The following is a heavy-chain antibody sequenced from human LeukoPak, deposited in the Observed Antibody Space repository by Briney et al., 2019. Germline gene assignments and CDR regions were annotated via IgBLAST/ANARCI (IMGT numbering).Heavy chain of an antibody. J-gene: IGHJ4*02. V-gene: IGHV7-4-1*02. CDR2: INTNTGSP. D-gene: IGHD3-10*01. CDR3: ARTRAPYYYGVGSPDF. Sequence: GASVKVSCKASGYTFTSYAMNWVRQAPGQGLEWMGWINTNTGSPRYAQDFTGRFVFSLDTSLSTTYLQISSLKSEDTAIYYCARTRAPYYYGVGSPDFWGQGTLVTVSS. CDR1: GYTFTSYA.